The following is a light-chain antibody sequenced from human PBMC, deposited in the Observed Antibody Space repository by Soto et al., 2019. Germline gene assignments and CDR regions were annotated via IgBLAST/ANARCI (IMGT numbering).Light chain of an antibody. CDR1: QSVSKG. CDR2: STS. J-gene: IGKJ2*03. V-gene: IGKV1-5*01. Sequence: IQMIQSPSTLSASLGETVTITCRAGQSVSKGLAWYRQKPGQAPVLLIHSTSTLQVGVPSRFSGSCSGTEFTLTISNLQPDDSATYYCQQYYSVSSFGQGTTLVI. CDR3: QQYYSVSS.